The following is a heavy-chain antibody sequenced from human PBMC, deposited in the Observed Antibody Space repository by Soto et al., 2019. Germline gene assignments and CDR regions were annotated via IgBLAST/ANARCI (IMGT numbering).Heavy chain of an antibody. CDR1: GGTFSSYA. Sequence: ASVKVSCKASGGTFSSYAISWVRQAPGQGLEWMGVIIPIFGTANYAQKFQGRVTITADESTSTAYMELSSLRSEDTAVYYCASSRRGGNIVLMVYAPASYYYYGMDVWGQGTTVTVSS. CDR3: ASSRRGGNIVLMVYAPASYYYYGMDV. CDR2: IIPIFGTA. J-gene: IGHJ6*02. V-gene: IGHV1-69*13. D-gene: IGHD2-8*01.